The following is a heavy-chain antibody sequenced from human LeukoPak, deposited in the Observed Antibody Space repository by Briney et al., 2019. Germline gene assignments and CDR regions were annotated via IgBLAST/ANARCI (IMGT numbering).Heavy chain of an antibody. CDR3: AKDEFSDSWYYFDD. V-gene: IGHV3-23*01. Sequence: AGSLRLSCVGSGFIFSRYAMSWVRQAPGKGLEWVSTISGTSYGTYHADSVKGRFTISRDKSKNKLYLQLNSLRAEDTALYYCAKDEFSDSWYYFDDWGQGTLVAVSS. J-gene: IGHJ4*02. CDR1: GFIFSRYA. CDR2: ISGTSYGT. D-gene: IGHD6-13*01.